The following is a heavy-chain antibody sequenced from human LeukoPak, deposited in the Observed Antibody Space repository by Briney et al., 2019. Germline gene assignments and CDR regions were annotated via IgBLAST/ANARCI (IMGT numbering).Heavy chain of an antibody. V-gene: IGHV1-46*01. CDR3: AREGESSSSSWNSLYRNNWFDP. CDR1: GYTFTSYY. D-gene: IGHD6-13*01. CDR2: IDPTGGTT. Sequence: GASVKVSCKASGYTFTSYYMHWVRQAPGQGLEWMGIIDPTGGTTSYAQKFQGRVTMTRDMSTSTVYMDLTSLRSEDTAVYYCAREGESSSSSWNSLYRNNWFDPWGQGTLVTVSS. J-gene: IGHJ5*02.